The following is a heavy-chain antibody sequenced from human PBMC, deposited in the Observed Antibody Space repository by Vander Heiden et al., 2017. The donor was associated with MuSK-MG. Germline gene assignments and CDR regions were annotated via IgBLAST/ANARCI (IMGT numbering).Heavy chain of an antibody. CDR2: IKSKTDGGTT. D-gene: IGHD6-6*01. V-gene: IGHV3-15*01. CDR1: GFTFSNAG. Sequence: EVQLVESGGGLVTPGGSLRLSCAASGFTFSNAGMSWVRQGPGKGLEWVGRIKSKTDGGTTDYAAPVKGRFTISRDDSKNTLYLQMNSLKTEDTAVYYCTTDPSRLSIAAGDYWGQGTLVTVSS. CDR3: TTDPSRLSIAAGDY. J-gene: IGHJ4*02.